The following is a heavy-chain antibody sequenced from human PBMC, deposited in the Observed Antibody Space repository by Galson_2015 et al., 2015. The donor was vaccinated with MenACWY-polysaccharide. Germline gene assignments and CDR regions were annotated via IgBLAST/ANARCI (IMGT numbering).Heavy chain of an antibody. J-gene: IGHJ5*02. Sequence: LRLSCAASGFIISGYWMSWVRQAPGKGLEWVANIKQDESEENYVDSVKGRFTISRDNAKNSLYLQMNSLRAEDTAVYYCVRGRVTLGPWGHGTLVTVSS. CDR1: GFIISGYW. V-gene: IGHV3-7*01. D-gene: IGHD2-21*02. CDR2: IKQDESEE. CDR3: VRGRVTLGP.